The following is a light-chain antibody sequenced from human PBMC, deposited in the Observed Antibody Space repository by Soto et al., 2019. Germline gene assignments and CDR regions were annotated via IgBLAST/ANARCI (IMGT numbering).Light chain of an antibody. V-gene: IGLV2-8*01. CDR3: TSYVGSNIWV. J-gene: IGLJ3*02. Sequence: QSALTQPPSASGSPGQSVTISCTGTSSDVGAYKYVSWYQQYPGKAHKLMIYEVSKRPSGVPDRFSGSKSGNTDSLTVSGLQAEDEADYYCTSYVGSNIWVFGGGPKVTVL. CDR2: EVS. CDR1: SSDVGAYKY.